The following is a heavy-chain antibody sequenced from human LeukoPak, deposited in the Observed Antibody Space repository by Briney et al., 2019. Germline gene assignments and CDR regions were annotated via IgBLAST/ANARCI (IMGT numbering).Heavy chain of an antibody. Sequence: PGGSLRLSCAASGFTFSSYSMNWVRQAPGKGLEWASSISSSSSYIYYAGSVKGRFTISRDNAKNSLYLQMNSLRAEDTAVYYCARDRLVPAARENAFYYYYMDVWGKGTTVTVSS. V-gene: IGHV3-21*01. CDR2: ISSSSSYI. CDR1: GFTFSSYS. CDR3: ARDRLVPAARENAFYYYYMDV. D-gene: IGHD2-2*01. J-gene: IGHJ6*03.